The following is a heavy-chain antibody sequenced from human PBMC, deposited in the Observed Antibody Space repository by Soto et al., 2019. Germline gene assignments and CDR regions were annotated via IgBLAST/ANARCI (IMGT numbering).Heavy chain of an antibody. CDR2: IKSKTDGGTT. J-gene: IGHJ5*02. V-gene: IGHV3-15*07. CDR1: GFTFSNAW. Sequence: EVQLVESGGGLVKPGGSLRLSCAASGFTFSNAWMNWVRQAPGKGLEWVGRIKSKTDGGTTVYAAPVKGRFTISRDYSKNTLYRQMNSLKTEDTGVYYGTTFPGTAVAFSIWFDPWGQEILVTVCS. CDR3: TTFPGTAVAFSIWFDP. D-gene: IGHD6-19*01.